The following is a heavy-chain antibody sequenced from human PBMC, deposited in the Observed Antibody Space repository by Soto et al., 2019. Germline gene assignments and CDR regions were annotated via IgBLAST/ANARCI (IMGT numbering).Heavy chain of an antibody. CDR3: ARGPQYYDILTGYFED. J-gene: IGHJ4*02. Sequence: PSETLSFTCAVYVGSFSGYYWSLIRQPPGKGLECIWEINHSGSTNYNPSLKSRVTISVYTSKNKFSLKLSSVTAADTAVYYCARGPQYYDILTGYFEDWGQGTLVTVSS. D-gene: IGHD3-9*01. V-gene: IGHV4-34*01. CDR2: INHSGST. CDR1: VGSFSGYY.